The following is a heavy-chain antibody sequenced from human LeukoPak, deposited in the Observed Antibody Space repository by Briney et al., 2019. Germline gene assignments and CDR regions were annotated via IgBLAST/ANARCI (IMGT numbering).Heavy chain of an antibody. V-gene: IGHV4-59*13. Sequence: PSETLSPTRTVSGVSITNYFWSCLRDPPGRRGECFGYIYYTGNTNYKPSLKSRVTMSVDTSTNQFSLRLRSVTAADTAVYYCARGRVAYSAYYFDYWGRGTLVTASS. CDR3: ARGRVAYSAYYFDY. J-gene: IGHJ4*02. D-gene: IGHD2-15*01. CDR2: IYYTGNT. CDR1: GVSITNYF.